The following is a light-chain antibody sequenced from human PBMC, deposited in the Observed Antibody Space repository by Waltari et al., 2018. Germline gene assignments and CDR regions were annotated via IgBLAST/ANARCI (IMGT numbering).Light chain of an antibody. CDR2: DVS. J-gene: IGLJ1*01. CDR3: SSYTSSKTYV. Sequence: QSALTQPASVSGSPGQSITISCTGTSSDVGRYKYVSWYQQNPGKAPKLIIHDVSDRPLGVSNLFSGSKFGNTASLTISGLQAEDEADYYCSSYTSSKTYVFGTGTKVTVL. V-gene: IGLV2-14*03. CDR1: SSDVGRYKY.